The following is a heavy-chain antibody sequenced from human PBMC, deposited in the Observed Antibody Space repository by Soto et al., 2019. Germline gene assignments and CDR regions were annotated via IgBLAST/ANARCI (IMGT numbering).Heavy chain of an antibody. V-gene: IGHV4-59*01. CDR3: ARVAYTSGFNFCDY. D-gene: IGHD6-19*01. Sequence: SETLSLTCSVAGGSISSYYWSWIRQSPGKGLEWIGYIDYSGSANYNPSLKSRVTMSADTSKNQFSLRLSSMTAADTAVYYCARVAYTSGFNFCDYWGPGTLVTVSS. CDR2: IDYSGSA. CDR1: GGSISSYY. J-gene: IGHJ4*02.